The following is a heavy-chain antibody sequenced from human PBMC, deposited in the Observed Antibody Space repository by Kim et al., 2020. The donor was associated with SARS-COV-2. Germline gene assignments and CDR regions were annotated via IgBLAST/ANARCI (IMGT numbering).Heavy chain of an antibody. J-gene: IGHJ4*02. V-gene: IGHV1-46*01. D-gene: IGHD3-10*01. Sequence: QKCQGRVTITRDTSTSTVYMELSSLRSEDTAVYYCARDPADYGSGSYYDYWGQGTLVTVSS. CDR3: ARDPADYGSGSYYDY.